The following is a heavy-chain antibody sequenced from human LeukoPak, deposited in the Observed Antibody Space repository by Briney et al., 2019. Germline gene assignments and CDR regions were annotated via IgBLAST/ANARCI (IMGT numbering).Heavy chain of an antibody. D-gene: IGHD4-23*01. CDR3: ARKTVVGSYFDY. CDR2: IKQDGSDK. V-gene: IGHV3-7*03. Sequence: GGSLRLSCAASGFTFSAYWMSWVRQAPGKGLEWVANIKQDGSDKYYVDTVKGRFTISRDNAKNSLYLQTNSLRAEDTAVYYCARKTVVGSYFDYWGQGTPVTVSS. J-gene: IGHJ4*02. CDR1: GFTFSAYW.